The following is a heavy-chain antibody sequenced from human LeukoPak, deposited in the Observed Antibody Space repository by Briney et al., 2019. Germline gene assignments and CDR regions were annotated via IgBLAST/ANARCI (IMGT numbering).Heavy chain of an antibody. CDR1: GDSVSNNRAA. CDR2: TYYKSRWDN. J-gene: IGHJ3*02. Sequence: SQTLSLTCAISGDSVSNNRAAWNWIRQSPSRGLEWLGRTYYKSRWDNDYAESVKSRITINPDTSKNQFSLKLSSVTAADTAVYYCARGVPQTDSFDIWGQGTMVTVSS. V-gene: IGHV6-1*01. CDR3: ARGVPQTDSFDI.